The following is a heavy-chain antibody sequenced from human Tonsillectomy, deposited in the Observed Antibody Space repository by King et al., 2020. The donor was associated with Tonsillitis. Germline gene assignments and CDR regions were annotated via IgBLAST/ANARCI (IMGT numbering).Heavy chain of an antibody. V-gene: IGHV4-34*01. CDR3: ARGPHYYDSSGYFNWFDP. D-gene: IGHD3-22*01. CDR2: INHSGST. J-gene: IGHJ5*02. Sequence: HVQLQQWGAGLLKPSETLSLTCAVYGGSFSGYYWSWIRQPPGKGLEWIGEINHSGSTNYNPSLKSRVTVSVDTPKNQFSLKLSSVTAADTAVYYCARGPHYYDSSGYFNWFDPWGQGTLVTVSS. CDR1: GGSFSGYY.